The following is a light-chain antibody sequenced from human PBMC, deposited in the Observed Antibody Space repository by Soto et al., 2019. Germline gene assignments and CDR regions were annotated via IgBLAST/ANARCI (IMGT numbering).Light chain of an antibody. Sequence: QAVVTQEPSLTVSPGGTVTLTCGSSTGAVTNGHYPYWFQQKPGQAPRTLIYDTTNRHSWTPARFSGSLLGGKAALTLSGAQPEDEAEYYCWLSDNGPYVFGTGTKVTGL. CDR3: WLSDNGPYV. J-gene: IGLJ1*01. V-gene: IGLV7-46*01. CDR2: DTT. CDR1: TGAVTNGHY.